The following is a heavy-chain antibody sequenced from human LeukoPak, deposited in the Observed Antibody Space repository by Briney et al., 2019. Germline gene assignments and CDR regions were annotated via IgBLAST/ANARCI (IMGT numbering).Heavy chain of an antibody. D-gene: IGHD3-22*01. Sequence: GGSLRLSCATSGFTFKSYAMNWVRQSPGKGLEWVSSISGDSTDIYYADSLMGRSTISRDNAKNSLYLQINSLRAEDTAIYYCARRGYSDSSGYDYWGQGTLVTVSS. CDR1: GFTFKSYA. CDR2: ISGDSTDI. J-gene: IGHJ4*02. CDR3: ARRGYSDSSGYDY. V-gene: IGHV3-21*01.